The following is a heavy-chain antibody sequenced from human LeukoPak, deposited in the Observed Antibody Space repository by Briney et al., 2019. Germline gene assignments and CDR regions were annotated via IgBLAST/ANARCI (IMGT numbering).Heavy chain of an antibody. Sequence: SGPTLIHPTQPLTLTCTFSGFSLSTSGVGVGWIRQSPGKAPEWLALIYWDDDKRYSPSLKSRLTITKDTSKNQVVLTMTNMDPVDTATYYCAQTFDSGGYSSFFFYYEGQGTLVTVSS. CDR3: AQTFDSGGYSSFFFYY. CDR2: IYWDDDK. V-gene: IGHV2-5*02. D-gene: IGHD3-22*01. CDR1: GFSLSTSGVG. J-gene: IGHJ4*02.